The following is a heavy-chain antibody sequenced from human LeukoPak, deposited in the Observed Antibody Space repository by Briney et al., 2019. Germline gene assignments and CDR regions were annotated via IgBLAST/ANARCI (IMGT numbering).Heavy chain of an antibody. Sequence: SETLSLTCAVSGGSFSGHYWSWIRQSPGEGLEWIGEIDHSGNTNYNPSLKGRLTISVDTSKNQFSLKLSSVTAADTAVYYCARYVAARQYYFDYWGQGTLVTVSS. CDR3: ARYVAARQYYFDY. V-gene: IGHV4-34*01. CDR1: GGSFSGHY. J-gene: IGHJ4*02. CDR2: IDHSGNT. D-gene: IGHD6-6*01.